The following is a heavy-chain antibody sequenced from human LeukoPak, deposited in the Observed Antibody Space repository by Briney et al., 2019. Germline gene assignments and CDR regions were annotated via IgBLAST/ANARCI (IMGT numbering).Heavy chain of an antibody. CDR2: ITGSADST. CDR1: GFAAFRNYA. Sequence: GGSLRLSCTASGFAAFRNYAMSWVRQAPGKGLEWVSAITGSADSTYYADSVKGRFTISRDNSKNTVYLQMNSLRVEDTAAYYCANLAASRGGDYWGQGTLVTVSS. D-gene: IGHD2-15*01. V-gene: IGHV3-23*01. CDR3: ANLAASRGGDY. J-gene: IGHJ4*02.